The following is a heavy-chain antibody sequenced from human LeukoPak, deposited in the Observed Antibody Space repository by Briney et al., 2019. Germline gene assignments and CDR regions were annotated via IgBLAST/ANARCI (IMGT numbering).Heavy chain of an antibody. CDR3: GEGGGGGGYCTNGVCYMDY. CDR1: GFTFSSYA. J-gene: IGHJ4*02. Sequence: GGSLRLSCAASGFTFSSYAMSWVRQAPGKGLEWVSAISGSGGGTYYADSVKGRFTISRDNSKNTPYLQMTSLRAEDTAVYYCGEGGGGGGYCTNGVCYMDYWGQGTLVTVSS. CDR2: ISGSGGGT. D-gene: IGHD2-8*01. V-gene: IGHV3-23*01.